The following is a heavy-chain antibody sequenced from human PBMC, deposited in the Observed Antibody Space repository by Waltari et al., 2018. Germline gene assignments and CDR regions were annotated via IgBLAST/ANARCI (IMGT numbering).Heavy chain of an antibody. D-gene: IGHD5-12*01. CDR2: ISSNSGTAI. J-gene: IGHJ4*02. V-gene: IGHV3-11*04. Sequence: QVQLVESGGALVKPGGSLRLSCTVSGFPFSVYYQRWIRQAPGKGLEWVSYISSNSGTAINYADSVIGRFTISRDNAKNSLYLQMNSLRVEDTAFYYCARAESYSDYDYSRLYFDWWGPGTLVTVSS. CDR3: ARAESYSDYDYSRLYFDW. CDR1: GFPFSVYY.